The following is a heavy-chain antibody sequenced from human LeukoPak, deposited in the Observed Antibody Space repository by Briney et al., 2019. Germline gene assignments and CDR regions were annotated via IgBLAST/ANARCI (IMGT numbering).Heavy chain of an antibody. CDR3: AHRSIVAAAHGLYYFDY. D-gene: IGHD6-13*01. Sequence: SGPALVKPTQTLTLTCTFSGFSLSTSGVGVGWIRQPPGKALEWLALIYWNDDKRYSPSLKSRLTITKDTSKNQVVLTMTNIDPVDTATYYCAHRSIVAAAHGLYYFDYWGQGTLVTVSS. CDR1: GFSLSTSGVG. V-gene: IGHV2-5*01. J-gene: IGHJ4*02. CDR2: IYWNDDK.